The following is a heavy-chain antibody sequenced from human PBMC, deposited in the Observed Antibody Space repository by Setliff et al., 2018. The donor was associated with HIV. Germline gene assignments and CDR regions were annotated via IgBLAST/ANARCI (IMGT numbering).Heavy chain of an antibody. J-gene: IGHJ4*02. V-gene: IGHV4-39*01. CDR3: ARLSSYRSSSYYFDY. D-gene: IGHD6-6*01. CDR1: GDSISDTTYY. CDR2: IYHSGST. Sequence: SETLSLTCSVSGDSISDTTYYWGWIRQPPGKGLEWIGNIYHSGSTLYKPSLKSRVTMSVDTSKNQFSPKLNSVTAADTAVYHCARLSSYRSSSYYFDYWGQGALVTVSS.